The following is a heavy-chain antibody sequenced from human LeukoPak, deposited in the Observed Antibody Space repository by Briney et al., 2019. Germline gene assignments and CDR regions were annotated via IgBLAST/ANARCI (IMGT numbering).Heavy chain of an antibody. CDR1: GFTFTNYW. D-gene: IGHD5-24*01. CDR3: AKWLRVATTYFDF. Sequence: GGSLRLSCAASGFTFTNYWIHWVRQVPGKGLVWVSRINTDGSTTNYADSVRGRFTISRDNAKNTVYLQMNSLRADDTAVYYCAKWLRVATTYFDFWGQGTLVTVSS. CDR2: INTDGSTT. V-gene: IGHV3-74*01. J-gene: IGHJ4*02.